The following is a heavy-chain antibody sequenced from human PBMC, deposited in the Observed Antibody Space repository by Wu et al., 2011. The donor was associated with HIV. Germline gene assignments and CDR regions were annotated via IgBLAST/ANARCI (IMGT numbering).Heavy chain of an antibody. CDR3: VRDRRDENGYYNGLDV. D-gene: IGHD3-3*01. V-gene: IGHV1-69*06. Sequence: QVQLVQSGAEVKKPGSSVKVSCKASGGAFTNSALSWVRQAPGQGLEWMGRILPVFDTLNYAQKFQGRVTITADKSTTTTYMELSSLTFEDTAVYYCVRDRRDENGYYNGLDVWGQGTTVTVSS. CDR1: GGAFTNSA. J-gene: IGHJ6*02. CDR2: ILPVFDTL.